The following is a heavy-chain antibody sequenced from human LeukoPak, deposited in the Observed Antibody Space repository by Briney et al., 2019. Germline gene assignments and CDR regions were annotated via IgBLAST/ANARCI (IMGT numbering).Heavy chain of an antibody. CDR1: GFTFSSYG. D-gene: IGHD3-10*01. CDR2: IWYDGSNK. V-gene: IGHV3-33*01. Sequence: GGSLRLSCAASGFTFSSYGMRWVRQAPGKGLEWVAVIWYDGSNKYYADSVKGRFTISRDNSKNSLYLQMNSLRAEDTAVYYCAREGVGEPDYWGQGTLVTVSS. CDR3: AREGVGEPDY. J-gene: IGHJ4*02.